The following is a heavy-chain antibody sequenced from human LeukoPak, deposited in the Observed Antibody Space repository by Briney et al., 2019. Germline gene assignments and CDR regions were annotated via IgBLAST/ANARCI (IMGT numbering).Heavy chain of an antibody. V-gene: IGHV3-21*01. CDR2: ISSTGSYI. CDR3: ARVVTVAWSERRPGYFYMDV. Sequence: GGSLRLSCAASGFTVSSNEMSWVRQAPGKGLEWVSSISSTGSYIYYADSGKGRFTISRDNAKKSLYLQMNSLRAEDTAVYYCARVVTVAWSERRPGYFYMDVWGKGTTVTVSS. J-gene: IGHJ6*03. CDR1: GFTVSSNE. D-gene: IGHD1-1*01.